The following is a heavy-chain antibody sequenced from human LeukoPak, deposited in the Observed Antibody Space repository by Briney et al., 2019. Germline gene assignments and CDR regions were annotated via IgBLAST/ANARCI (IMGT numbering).Heavy chain of an antibody. V-gene: IGHV4-61*02. CDR2: IYTSGST. J-gene: IGHJ3*02. CDR3: ARVPYDSSGYYCAAAFDI. Sequence: KTSQTLSLTCTVSGGSISSGSYYWSWIRQPAGKGLEWIGRIYTSGSTNYNPSLKSRVTISVDTSKNQFSLKLSSVTAADTAVYYCARVPYDSSGYYCAAAFDIWGQGTMVTVSS. D-gene: IGHD3-22*01. CDR1: GGSISSGSYY.